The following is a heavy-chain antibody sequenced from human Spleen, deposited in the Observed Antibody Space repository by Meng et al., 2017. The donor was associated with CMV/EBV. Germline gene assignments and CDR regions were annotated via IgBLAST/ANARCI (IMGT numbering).Heavy chain of an antibody. D-gene: IGHD3-3*01. Sequence: SFRCYYWGWIRQPPGKGLEWIGEINHSGSTNYNPSLKSRVTVSVDTSKNQFSLKLSSVTAADTAVYYCARGRQYYDFWSGYQRWFGPWGQGTLVTVSS. J-gene: IGHJ5*02. CDR1: SFRCYY. CDR3: ARGRQYYDFWSGYQRWFGP. V-gene: IGHV4-34*01. CDR2: INHSGST.